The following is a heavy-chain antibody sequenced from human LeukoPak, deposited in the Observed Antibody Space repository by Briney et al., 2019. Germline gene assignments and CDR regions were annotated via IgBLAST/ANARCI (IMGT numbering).Heavy chain of an antibody. V-gene: IGHV4-4*02. D-gene: IGHD2-15*01. CDR2: IFHGGNT. Sequence: GSLRLSCAASGFTFSSYSMNWVRQPPGKGLEWIGEIFHGGNTNYNPSLMSRVTVLVDKSKNQFSLRLNSVTAADTAMYYCARDPEGSGNWFDTWGQGILVTVSS. J-gene: IGHJ5*02. CDR3: ARDPEGSGNWFDT. CDR1: GFTFSSYSM.